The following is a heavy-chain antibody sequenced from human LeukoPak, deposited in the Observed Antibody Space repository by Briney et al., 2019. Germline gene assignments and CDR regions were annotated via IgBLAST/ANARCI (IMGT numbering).Heavy chain of an antibody. J-gene: IGHJ4*02. D-gene: IGHD2-2*01. CDR3: ARCAGYCSSTSPSYFDY. CDR1: RFTVSYNY. V-gene: IGHV3-66*01. Sequence: GGSLRLSCAASRFTVSYNYMSWVRQAPGKGLEWVSVIYSGGSTYYADSVKGRFTISRDTSKNTLYLQMNILRAEDTAVYYCARCAGYCSSTSPSYFDYWGQGTLVTVSS. CDR2: IYSGGST.